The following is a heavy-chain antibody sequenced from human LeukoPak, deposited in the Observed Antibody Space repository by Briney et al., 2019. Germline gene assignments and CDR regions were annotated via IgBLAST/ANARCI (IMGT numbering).Heavy chain of an antibody. V-gene: IGHV4-39*01. CDR2: IYYSGST. J-gene: IGHJ3*02. CDR1: GCTISSSSYY. D-gene: IGHD5-12*01. CDR3: ARHVRPEGYPDAFDI. Sequence: AGTLSLSCTASGCTISSSSYYWGWIRQPPGKGLEWIGSIYYSGSTYYNPSLNSPATISVDTSKNQFSLKLSSVTAADTAVYYCARHVRPEGYPDAFDIWGQGTMVTVSS.